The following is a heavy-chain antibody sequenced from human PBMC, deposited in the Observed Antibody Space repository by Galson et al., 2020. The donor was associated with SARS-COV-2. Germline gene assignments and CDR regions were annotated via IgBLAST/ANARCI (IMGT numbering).Heavy chain of an antibody. Sequence: ETLSLTCSVSRGSMASHYWSWIRQPPGKGLEWIGFIDYSGNTNYNSSLKSRVTISIDTSKNQFSLKLTSVTAADTAVYYCAKLAEGRRSSEDYWGQGTLVTVSS. CDR3: AKLAEGRRSSEDY. J-gene: IGHJ4*02. CDR2: IDYSGNT. V-gene: IGHV4-59*08. CDR1: RGSMASHY. D-gene: IGHD1-26*01.